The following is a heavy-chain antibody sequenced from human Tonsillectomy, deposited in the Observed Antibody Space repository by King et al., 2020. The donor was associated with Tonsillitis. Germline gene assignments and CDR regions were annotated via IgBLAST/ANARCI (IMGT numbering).Heavy chain of an antibody. J-gene: IGHJ3*01. CDR2: ISWNSGYK. D-gene: IGHD3-10*01. CDR1: GFTFDDYA. Sequence: VQLVESGGGLVQPGRSLRLSCAASGFTFDDYAMAWVRQVPGKGLQWVSGISWNSGYKGYADSVKGRFTISRDNAKNSLYLQMNSLGAEDTALYYCAKDMHGSGTLDAFDFWGQGTMVTVSS. CDR3: AKDMHGSGTLDAFDF. V-gene: IGHV3-9*01.